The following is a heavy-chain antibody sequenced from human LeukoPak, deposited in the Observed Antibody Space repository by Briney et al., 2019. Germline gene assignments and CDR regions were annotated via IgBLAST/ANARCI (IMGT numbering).Heavy chain of an antibody. V-gene: IGHV4-59*01. J-gene: IGHJ5*02. Sequence: SETLSLTCTVSGGSISSYYWSWIRQPPGKGLEWIGYIYYSGSTNYNPSLKSRVNISLDMSKKQFSLRLRSVTAADSAVYYCATGYYEPFATWGPGILVTVSS. CDR2: IYYSGST. D-gene: IGHD3-22*01. CDR3: ATGYYEPFAT. CDR1: GGSISSYY.